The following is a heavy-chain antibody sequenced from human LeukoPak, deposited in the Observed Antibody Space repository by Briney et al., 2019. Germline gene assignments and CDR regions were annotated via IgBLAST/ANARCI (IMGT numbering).Heavy chain of an antibody. D-gene: IGHD5-18*01. J-gene: IGHJ4*02. CDR1: GYNFTSYY. CDR3: ASLDTAMGGFDY. CDR2: INPSGGST. V-gene: IGHV1-46*01. Sequence: ASVKVSCKASGYNFTSYYIHWVRQAPGQGLEWMGIINPSGGSTSYAQKFQGRVTMTRDTSISTAYMELSRLRSDDTAVYYCASLDTAMGGFDYWGQGTLVTVSS.